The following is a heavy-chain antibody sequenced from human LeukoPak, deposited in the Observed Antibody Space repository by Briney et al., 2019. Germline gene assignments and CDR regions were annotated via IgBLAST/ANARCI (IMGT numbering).Heavy chain of an antibody. Sequence: SETLSLTCTVSGGSISSYYWSWIRQPPGKGLEWIGYIYYSRSTNYNPSLKSRVTISVDTYKNQFSLKLSSVTAADTAVYYCARHSEDTAAWGQGTLVTVSS. CDR3: ARHSEDTAA. CDR1: GGSISSYY. CDR2: IYYSRST. V-gene: IGHV4-59*08. D-gene: IGHD5-18*01. J-gene: IGHJ5*02.